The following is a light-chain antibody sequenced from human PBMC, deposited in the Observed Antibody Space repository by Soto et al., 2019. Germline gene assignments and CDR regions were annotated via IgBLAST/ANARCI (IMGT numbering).Light chain of an antibody. CDR2: GAS. CDR3: QQYNNWPIT. J-gene: IGKJ5*01. V-gene: IGKV3-15*01. Sequence: EIVMTQSTAILSVSPGERATLSYRASQSVSSNLAWYQQKPGQAPRLLIYGASTRATGIPARFSGSGSGTEFTLTISSLQSEDFAVYYCQQYNNWPITFGQGTRLEIK. CDR1: QSVSSN.